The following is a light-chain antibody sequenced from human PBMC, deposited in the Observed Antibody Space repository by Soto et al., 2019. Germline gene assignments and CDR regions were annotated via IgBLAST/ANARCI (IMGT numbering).Light chain of an antibody. CDR3: EQYNNWPLWT. CDR2: GAS. CDR1: HSVGSN. J-gene: IGKJ1*01. Sequence: VMTQSPATLPVSPGGRVTLSCRASHSVGSNLAWYQQKPGQPPRLLIYGASTRDTGVPSRFSGSGSGTECTLTITSLQSDDFAVYYCEQYNNWPLWTFGQGTKVEIK. V-gene: IGKV3D-15*01.